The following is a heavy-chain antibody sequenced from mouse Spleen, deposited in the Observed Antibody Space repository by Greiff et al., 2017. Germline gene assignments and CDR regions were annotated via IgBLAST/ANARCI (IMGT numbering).Heavy chain of an antibody. CDR3: ARRGYYSNPYWYVDV. CDR1: GYTFTSYW. J-gene: IGHJ1*01. V-gene: IGHV1-69*01. Sequence: QVQLQQPGAELVMPGASVKLSCKASGYTFTSYWMHWVKQRPGQGLEWIGELDPSDSYTNYNQKFKGKATLTVDKSSSTAYMQLSSLTSEDSAVYYCARRGYYSNPYWYVDVWGAGTTVTVSS. CDR2: LDPSDSYT. D-gene: IGHD2-5*01.